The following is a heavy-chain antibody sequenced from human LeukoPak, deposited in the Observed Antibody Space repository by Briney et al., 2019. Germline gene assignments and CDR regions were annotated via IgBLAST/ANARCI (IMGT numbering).Heavy chain of an antibody. Sequence: ASVKVSCKSSGYTFTSYYMHWVRQAPGQGLEWMGIINPSGGSTSHAQKFQGRVTMTRDTSTSTVYMELSSLRSEDTAVYYCARDRSSWFDYWGQGTLVTVSS. J-gene: IGHJ4*02. CDR1: GYTFTSYY. D-gene: IGHD6-13*01. V-gene: IGHV1-46*01. CDR3: ARDRSSWFDY. CDR2: INPSGGST.